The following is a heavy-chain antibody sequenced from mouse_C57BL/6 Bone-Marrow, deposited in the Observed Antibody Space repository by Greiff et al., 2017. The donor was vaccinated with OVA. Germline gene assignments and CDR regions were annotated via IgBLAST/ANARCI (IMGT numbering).Heavy chain of an antibody. CDR2: IYPGSGST. D-gene: IGHD2-3*01. J-gene: IGHJ4*01. CDR1: GYTFTSYW. CDR3: AKGYSNYAMDY. V-gene: IGHV1-55*01. Sequence: QVQLQQSGAELVKPGASVKMSCKASGYTFTSYWITWVKQRPGQGLEWIGDIYPGSGSTNYNEKFKSKATLTVDTSSSTAYMQLSSLTSEDSAVYYCAKGYSNYAMDYWGQGTSVTVSS.